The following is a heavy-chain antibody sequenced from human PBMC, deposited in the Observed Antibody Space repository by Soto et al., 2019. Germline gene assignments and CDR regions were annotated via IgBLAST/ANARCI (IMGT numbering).Heavy chain of an antibody. CDR3: VKNSGWFNT. J-gene: IGHJ5*02. D-gene: IGHD3-10*01. Sequence: GGSLRLSCAASGFMFSTTDMSWVRQAPGKGLEWLTTIEGSGEITYYADSVKGRFTISRDNSKSTVYLQMDSLTADDTAVYFCVKNSGWFNTWGQGTPVTVSS. V-gene: IGHV3-23*01. CDR2: IEGSGEIT. CDR1: GFMFSTTD.